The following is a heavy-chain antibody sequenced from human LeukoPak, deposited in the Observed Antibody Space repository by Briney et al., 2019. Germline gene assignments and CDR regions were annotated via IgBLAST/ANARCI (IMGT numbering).Heavy chain of an antibody. J-gene: IGHJ4*02. CDR2: ISTSGSTI. V-gene: IGHV3-48*01. D-gene: IGHD3-10*01. CDR3: AKGDHYGSGSYPDY. Sequence: GGSLRLSCAASGFTFSTYSMNWVRQAPGKGLEWLSYISTSGSTIYYADSVKGRFTISRDNSKNTLYLQMNSLRAEDTAVYYCAKGDHYGSGSYPDYWGQGTLVTVSS. CDR1: GFTFSTYS.